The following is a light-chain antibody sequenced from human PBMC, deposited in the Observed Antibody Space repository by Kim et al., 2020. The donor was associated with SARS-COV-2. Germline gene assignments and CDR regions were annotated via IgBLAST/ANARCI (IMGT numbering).Light chain of an antibody. CDR2: AAS. CDR1: QSVTNSF. CDR3: QRYVTSPYT. J-gene: IGKJ2*01. V-gene: IGKV3-20*01. Sequence: LSPGETVTLSCRASQSVTNSFLAWYQQKPGQAPRLLIYAASYRASGIPDRFSGSGSGTDFTLTITRLEPEDFAVYYCQRYVTSPYTFGQGTKLEI.